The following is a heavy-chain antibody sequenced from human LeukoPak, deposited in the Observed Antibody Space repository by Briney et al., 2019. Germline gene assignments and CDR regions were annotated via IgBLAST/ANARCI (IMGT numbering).Heavy chain of an antibody. J-gene: IGHJ3*02. CDR2: VYYSGAT. CDR3: ARSGLLNAFDI. D-gene: IGHD1-26*01. V-gene: IGHV4-39*01. CDR1: GGSISRSEYF. Sequence: SETLSLTCTVSGGSISRSEYFWGWLRQPPGKGLEWIGSVYYSGATQDNPPLKSRVTMSVEPSKNQFSLKLSSVTAADTAVYYCARSGLLNAFDIWGQGTMVTVSS.